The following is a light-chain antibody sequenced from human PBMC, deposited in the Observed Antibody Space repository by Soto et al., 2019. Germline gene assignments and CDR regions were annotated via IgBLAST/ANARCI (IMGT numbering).Light chain of an antibody. CDR2: DAS. J-gene: IGKJ3*01. Sequence: EIVLTQSPATLSLSPGERATLSCRSSRSVSRYLAWYQQKPGQAPRLLIFDASNRATGIPARFSGSGSGTEFTLTISSLEPEDFAVYYCQQRSNWPPFTFXPGTKVDIK. V-gene: IGKV3-11*01. CDR3: QQRSNWPPFT. CDR1: RSVSRY.